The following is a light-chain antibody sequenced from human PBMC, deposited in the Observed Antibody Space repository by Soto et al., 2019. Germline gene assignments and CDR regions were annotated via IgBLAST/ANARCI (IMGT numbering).Light chain of an antibody. Sequence: EVVKTQSPATLSLSPGDRATVSCRASQGIGSNLAWYQQKPGQAPRLLIYGASTRAAGVPARFSGSGSGTEFTLTISSLQSEDFALYYCQQYSDWPPVTFGGVTKVEIK. J-gene: IGKJ4*01. CDR2: GAS. V-gene: IGKV3-15*01. CDR1: QGIGSN. CDR3: QQYSDWPPVT.